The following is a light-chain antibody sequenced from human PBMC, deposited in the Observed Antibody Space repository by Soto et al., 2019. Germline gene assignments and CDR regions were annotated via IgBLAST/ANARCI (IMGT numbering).Light chain of an antibody. CDR3: QQYSTSPLT. Sequence: IVLTQSPGTLSLSPGERATLSCRASQSFSTSYLAWYQQKPGQAPRLLIFAASSRASGIPDRFSGSGSGTDFTLTIDRLEPEDFAVYYCQQYSTSPLTFGGGTKVEI. V-gene: IGKV3-20*01. J-gene: IGKJ4*01. CDR1: QSFSTSY. CDR2: AAS.